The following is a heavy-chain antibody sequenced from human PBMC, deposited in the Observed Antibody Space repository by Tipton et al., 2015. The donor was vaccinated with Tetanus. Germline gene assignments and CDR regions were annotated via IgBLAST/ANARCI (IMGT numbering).Heavy chain of an antibody. J-gene: IGHJ4*02. D-gene: IGHD4-23*01. CDR1: GYNFRNNG. CDR2: IKQDGTDY. Sequence: GSLRLSCVASGYNFRNNGMHWVRQAPGKGLEWVANIKQDGTDYRYVDSVKGRFTISRDNAKNSLYLQMNSLSADDTAVYYCGKQNGGRWVVDHWGQGTLVTVSS. V-gene: IGHV3-7*03. CDR3: GKQNGGRWVVDH.